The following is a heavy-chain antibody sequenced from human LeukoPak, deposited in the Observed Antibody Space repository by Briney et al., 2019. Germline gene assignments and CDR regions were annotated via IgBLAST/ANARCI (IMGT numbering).Heavy chain of an antibody. CDR3: ARVRYYDSSGYYQPWEYFDY. V-gene: IGHV4-30-2*01. CDR2: IYHSGST. D-gene: IGHD3-22*01. Sequence: SETLSLTCAVSGGSISSGGYSWSWIRQPPGKGLEWIGYIYHSGSTYYNPSLKSRVTISVDRSKNQFSLKLSSVTAADTAVYYCARVRYYDSSGYYQPWEYFDYWGQGTLVTVSS. CDR1: GGSISSGGYS. J-gene: IGHJ4*02.